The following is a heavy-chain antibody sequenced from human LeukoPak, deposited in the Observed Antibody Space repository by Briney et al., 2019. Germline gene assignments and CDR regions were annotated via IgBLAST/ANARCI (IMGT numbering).Heavy chain of an antibody. CDR2: ISSNGVTK. J-gene: IGHJ4*02. CDR3: VKEVAGSSPT. Sequence: GGSLRLSCSASGFTFSTYATHWVRQAPGKGLEHVSVISSNGVTKYYGDSVKGRFSISRDNSKNTLYLQMSSLRAEDTAVYYCVKEVAGSSPTWGQGTLVTVSS. CDR1: GFTFSTYA. V-gene: IGHV3-64D*06. D-gene: IGHD6-19*01.